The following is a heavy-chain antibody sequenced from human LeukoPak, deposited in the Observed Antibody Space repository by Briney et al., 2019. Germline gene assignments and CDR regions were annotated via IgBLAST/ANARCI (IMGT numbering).Heavy chain of an antibody. V-gene: IGHV4-4*07. CDR2: ICSSGDT. J-gene: IGHJ3*02. CDR1: GDSISPYC. Sequence: SETLSLTRTVSGDSISPYCWTWIRQPAGEGLEWIGRICSSGDTNYNPSLKSRVAMSVDTSKNQFSLKLSSVTAADTAVYYCARGPQISAAVAGAVDIWGQGTMVTVSS. D-gene: IGHD6-19*01. CDR3: ARGPQISAAVAGAVDI.